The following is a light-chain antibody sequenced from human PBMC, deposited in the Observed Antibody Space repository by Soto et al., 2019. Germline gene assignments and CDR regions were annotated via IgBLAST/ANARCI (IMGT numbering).Light chain of an antibody. J-gene: IGLJ2*01. CDR1: SSDVGSYDL. Sequence: QSALTQPASMSGSPGQSITISCTGTSSDVGSYDLVSWYQHHPGKAPNLMIYEGSKRPSGVSSRFSGSKSGNTASLTISGLQAEDEADYYCCSYGGSSTFAFGVGTKLTVL. CDR3: CSYGGSSTFA. CDR2: EGS. V-gene: IGLV2-23*03.